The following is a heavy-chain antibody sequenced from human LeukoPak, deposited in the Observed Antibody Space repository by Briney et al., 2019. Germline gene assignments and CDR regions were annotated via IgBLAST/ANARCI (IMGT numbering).Heavy chain of an antibody. D-gene: IGHD6-19*01. CDR1: GGSISSYY. J-gene: IGHJ4*02. CDR3: ARRIGIAVAGTWKY. CDR2: IYYSGST. Sequence: SETLSLTCTVSGGSISSYYWSWIRQPPGKGLEWIGYIYYSGSTNYNPSLKSRVTISVDTSKNQFSLKLSSVTAADTAVYYCARRIGIAVAGTWKYWGQGTLVTVSS. V-gene: IGHV4-59*12.